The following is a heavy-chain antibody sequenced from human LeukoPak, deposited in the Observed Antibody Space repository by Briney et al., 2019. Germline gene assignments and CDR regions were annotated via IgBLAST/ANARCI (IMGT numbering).Heavy chain of an antibody. J-gene: IGHJ5*02. CDR1: GGSFSGYY. D-gene: IGHD6-19*01. V-gene: IGHV4-34*01. Sequence: SETLSLTCAVYGGSFSGYYWSWIRQPPGKGLEWIGEINHSGSTNYNPSLKSRVTISVDTSKNQFSLKLSSVTAAETAVYYFARADIAVAGTYESYDWFDPWGQGTLVTVSS. CDR2: INHSGST. CDR3: ARADIAVAGTYESYDWFDP.